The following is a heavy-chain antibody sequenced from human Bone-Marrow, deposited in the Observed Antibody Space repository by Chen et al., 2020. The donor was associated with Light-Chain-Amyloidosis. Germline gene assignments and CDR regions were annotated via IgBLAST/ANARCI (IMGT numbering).Heavy chain of an antibody. Sequence: EVQLAESGGGLVQPGGSLRLSCAASGFTFSSYRMHWVRQAPGKGLVWVSRINGDGSSTSYADSVKGRFTISRDNAKNTLYLQMNSLRAEDTAVYYCARAYCSGDSCPDSLGYWGQGTLVTVSS. D-gene: IGHD2-15*01. CDR3: ARAYCSGDSCPDSLGY. V-gene: IGHV3-74*01. CDR1: GFTFSSYR. CDR2: INGDGSST. J-gene: IGHJ4*02.